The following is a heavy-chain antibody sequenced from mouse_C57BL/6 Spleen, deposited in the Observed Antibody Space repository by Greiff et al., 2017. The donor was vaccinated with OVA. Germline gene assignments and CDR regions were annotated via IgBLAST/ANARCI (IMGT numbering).Heavy chain of an antibody. D-gene: IGHD1-1*01. J-gene: IGHJ4*01. CDR1: GYTFTSYG. V-gene: IGHV1-81*01. CDR3: ARSDYYGSSYVGYYAMDY. Sequence: QVQLQQSGAELARPGASVKLSCKASGYTFTSYGISWVKQRTGQGLEWIGEIYPRSGNTYYNEKFKGKATLTADKSSSTAYMELSSLTSEDSAVYFCARSDYYGSSYVGYYAMDYWGQGTSVTVSS. CDR2: IYPRSGNT.